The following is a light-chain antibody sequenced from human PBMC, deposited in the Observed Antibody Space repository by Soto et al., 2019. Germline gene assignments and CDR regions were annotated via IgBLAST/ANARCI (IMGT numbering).Light chain of an antibody. CDR1: QSVSSSF. J-gene: IGKJ2*01. CDR2: GAS. CDR3: QQYGGSTYT. Sequence: EIVLTQSPGTLSLSPGERATLSCRAGQSVSSSFLAWYQQRPGQAPKLLIYGASRRATGIPDRFSGSGSGTDFTLTISRLEPEDFAVYYCQQYGGSTYTFGQGTKLEI. V-gene: IGKV3-20*01.